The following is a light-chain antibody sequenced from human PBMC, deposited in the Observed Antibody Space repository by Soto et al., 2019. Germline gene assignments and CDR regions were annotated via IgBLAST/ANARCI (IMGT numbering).Light chain of an antibody. CDR3: QQANSFPIT. V-gene: IGKV1-12*01. CDR1: QSIRSW. Sequence: DIQMTQSPSTLSGSVGDRVTITCRASQSIRSWLAWYQQKPGKAPKLLIYAASSLQSGVPSRFSGSGSGTDFTLTISSLQPEDFATYYCQQANSFPITFGQGTRLEIK. CDR2: AAS. J-gene: IGKJ5*01.